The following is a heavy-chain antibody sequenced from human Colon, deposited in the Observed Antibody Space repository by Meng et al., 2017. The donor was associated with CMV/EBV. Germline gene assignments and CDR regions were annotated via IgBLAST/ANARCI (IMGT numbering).Heavy chain of an antibody. CDR2: INPGGSEK. J-gene: IGHJ4*02. Sequence: GESLKISCAASGFTFSSYWMSWVRQAPGKGLEWVANINPGGSEKHYVDSMKGRFTISRDNAKNSLFLQMNSLRAEDTAMYYCARNARGSGYWGQGTLVTVSS. D-gene: IGHD3-10*01. V-gene: IGHV3-7*01. CDR3: ARNARGSGY. CDR1: GFTFSSYW.